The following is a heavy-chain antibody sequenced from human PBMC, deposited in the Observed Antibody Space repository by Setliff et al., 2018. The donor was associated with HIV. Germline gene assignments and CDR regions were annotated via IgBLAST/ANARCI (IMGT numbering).Heavy chain of an antibody. J-gene: IGHJ3*02. D-gene: IGHD3-22*01. V-gene: IGHV5-51*01. CDR2: IYPGDSDT. Sequence: PRESLKISCKGSGYKFTGYWIGWARQMPGKGLEWMGIIYPGDSDTRYSPSFQGQVTISTDKSISTAFLQWSSLKASDTAMYYCARHSHYDRSGYYYHKMPDDAFDIWGQGTMVTVS. CDR3: ARHSHYDRSGYYYHKMPDDAFDI. CDR1: GYKFTGYW.